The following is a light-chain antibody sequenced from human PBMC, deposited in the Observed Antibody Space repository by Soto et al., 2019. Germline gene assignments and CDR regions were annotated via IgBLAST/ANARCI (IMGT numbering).Light chain of an antibody. CDR1: SSNIGSNY. V-gene: IGLV1-47*01. J-gene: IGLJ2*01. Sequence: QAVVTQPPSASGTPGQRVTTFCSGSSSNIGSNYVYWYQQFPGAAPKLLIYRNNQRPSGVPDRFSGSKSGPSASLAISGVRSEDEADYYCTAWDNSLSGPLFGGGTKLTVL. CDR2: RNN. CDR3: TAWDNSLSGPL.